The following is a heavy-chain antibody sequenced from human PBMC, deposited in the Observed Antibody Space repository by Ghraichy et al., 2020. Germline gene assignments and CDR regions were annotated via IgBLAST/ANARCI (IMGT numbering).Heavy chain of an antibody. CDR3: ARLNSSGWYRLPDY. V-gene: IGHV4-39*01. D-gene: IGHD6-19*01. Sequence: SETLSLTCTVSGGSISSSSYYWGWIRQPPGKGLEWIGSIYSGSTYYNASLKSRVTISVDTSKNQFSLKLSSVTAADTAVYYCARLNSSGWYRLPDYWGQGTLVTVSS. CDR2: IYSGST. CDR1: GGSISSSSYY. J-gene: IGHJ4*02.